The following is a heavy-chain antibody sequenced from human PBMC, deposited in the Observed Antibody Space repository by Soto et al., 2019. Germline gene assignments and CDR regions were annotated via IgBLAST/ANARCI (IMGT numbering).Heavy chain of an antibody. CDR2: IYYSGST. Sequence: SETLSLTCTVSGGSVSSGSYYWSWIRQPPGKGLEWIGYIYYSGSTNYNPSLKSRVTISVDTSKNQFSLKLSSVTAADTAVYYGAGGGGYDGENYFDYWGQGTLVTVSS. J-gene: IGHJ4*02. CDR3: AGGGGYDGENYFDY. V-gene: IGHV4-61*01. D-gene: IGHD5-12*01. CDR1: GGSVSSGSYY.